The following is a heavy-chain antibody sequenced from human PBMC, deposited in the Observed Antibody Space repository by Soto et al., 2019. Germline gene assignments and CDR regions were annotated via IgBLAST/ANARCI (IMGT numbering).Heavy chain of an antibody. CDR3: ARGRSSGYDSPEPGDLGVFDY. V-gene: IGHV4-31*03. Sequence: TLSLTCTVSGGSISSGGYYWSWIRQHPGKGLEWIGYIYYSGSTYYNPSLKSRVTISVDTSKNQFSLKLRSVTAEDTAVYHSARGRSSGYDSPEPGDLGVFDYWGQGTLVTVSS. D-gene: IGHD5-12*01. CDR2: IYYSGST. CDR1: GGSISSGGYY. J-gene: IGHJ4*02.